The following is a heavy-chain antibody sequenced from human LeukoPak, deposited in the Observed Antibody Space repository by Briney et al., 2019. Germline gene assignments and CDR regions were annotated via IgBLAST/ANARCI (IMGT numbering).Heavy chain of an antibody. CDR3: ASETPIAAGPPFFDY. J-gene: IGHJ4*02. V-gene: IGHV1-2*04. CDR1: GYTFTGYY. Sequence: ASVKVSCKASGYTFTGYYMHWVRQAPGQGLEWMGWINPNSGGTNYAQKFQGWVTMTRDTSISTAYMDLSSLRSEDTAMYYCASETPIAAGPPFFDYWGQGTLVTVSS. CDR2: INPNSGGT. D-gene: IGHD6-6*01.